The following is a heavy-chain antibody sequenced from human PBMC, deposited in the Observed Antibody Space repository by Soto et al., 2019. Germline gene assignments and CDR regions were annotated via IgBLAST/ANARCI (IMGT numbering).Heavy chain of an antibody. J-gene: IGHJ6*02. CDR3: ARQGFGPLHGLVDV. CDR1: GGSISSYY. D-gene: IGHD3-10*01. CDR2: VHHSWGS. V-gene: IGHV4-59*08. Sequence: QVQLQESGPGLVKPSETLSLSCTVSGGSISSYYWSWFRQSPGKRMEWIGYVHHSWGSSYNPSLQTRGAISPDTSKSQFSLKVTSVTATDAAVYYCARQGFGPLHGLVDVWGQGTTVTVSS.